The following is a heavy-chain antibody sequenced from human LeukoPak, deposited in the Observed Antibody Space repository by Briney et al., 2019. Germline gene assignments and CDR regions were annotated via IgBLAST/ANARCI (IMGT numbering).Heavy chain of an antibody. CDR1: GYTFTSYG. CDR3: ARAQTSIAVAGLNWFDP. V-gene: IGHV1-18*01. Sequence: ASVKVSSKASGYTFTSYGISWVRQAPGQGLEWMGWISAYNGNTNYAQKLQGRVTMTTDTSTSTAYMELRSLRSDDTAVYYCARAQTSIAVAGLNWFDPWGQGTLVTVSS. D-gene: IGHD6-19*01. J-gene: IGHJ5*02. CDR2: ISAYNGNT.